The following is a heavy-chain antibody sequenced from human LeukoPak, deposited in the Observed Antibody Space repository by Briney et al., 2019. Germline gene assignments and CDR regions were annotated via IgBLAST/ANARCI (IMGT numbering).Heavy chain of an antibody. Sequence: ASVKVSCKASGYTFPTYGISWVRQAPGQGLEWMGWISAYNGNTNCAQKLQGRVTMTTDTSTSTAYMELRSLRSDDTAVYYCARERLWFGDDDYWGQGTLVTVSS. CDR2: ISAYNGNT. CDR3: ARERLWFGDDDY. V-gene: IGHV1-18*01. CDR1: GYTFPTYG. D-gene: IGHD3-10*01. J-gene: IGHJ4*02.